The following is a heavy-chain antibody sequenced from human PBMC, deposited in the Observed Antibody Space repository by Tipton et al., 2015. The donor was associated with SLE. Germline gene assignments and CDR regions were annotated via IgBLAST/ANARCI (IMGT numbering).Heavy chain of an antibody. J-gene: IGHJ4*02. CDR2: IWYDGDNK. Sequence: SLRLSCSASGFTFSTYGMHWVRQAPGKGPEWVALIWYDGDNKYYADSAKGRFTVSRDNSKSTLYLQIDSLRAEDTAVYYCVKGVWGSGYKASRFGSWGQGTLVTVSS. D-gene: IGHD3-3*01. V-gene: IGHV3-33*06. CDR3: VKGVWGSGYKASRFGS. CDR1: GFTFSTYG.